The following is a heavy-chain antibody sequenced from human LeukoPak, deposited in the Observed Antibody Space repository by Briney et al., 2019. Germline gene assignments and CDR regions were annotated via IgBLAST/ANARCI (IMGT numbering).Heavy chain of an antibody. CDR3: AGVGPTIL. J-gene: IGHJ4*02. D-gene: IGHD1-26*01. V-gene: IGHV4-59*01. Sequence: PSETLSLTCTVSGGSISSYYWSWIRQPPGKGMEWIGYIYYSGSTNYNPSLKSRVTMSVDTSKNQFSLKLSSVTAADTAVYYCAGVGPTILWGQGTLVTVSS. CDR2: IYYSGST. CDR1: GGSISSYY.